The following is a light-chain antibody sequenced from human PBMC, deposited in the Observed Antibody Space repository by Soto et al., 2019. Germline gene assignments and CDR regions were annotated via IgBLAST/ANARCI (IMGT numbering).Light chain of an antibody. J-gene: IGKJ1*01. CDR2: GAS. Sequence: ELVLTQSPVTLSLSPGESATLSCRASHFVASSYVAWYQQKPGQAPRLLIYGASSRATGIPDRFSGSGSGTDFTLTISRLEPEDFAVYYCQQYGSSPGTFGQGTKVDIK. CDR1: HFVASSY. V-gene: IGKV3-20*01. CDR3: QQYGSSPGT.